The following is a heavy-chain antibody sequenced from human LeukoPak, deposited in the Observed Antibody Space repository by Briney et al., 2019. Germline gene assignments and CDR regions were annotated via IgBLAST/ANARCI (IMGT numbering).Heavy chain of an antibody. D-gene: IGHD5-24*01. CDR2: IYYTGST. V-gene: IGHV4-59*08. CDR1: GGSISGHY. J-gene: IGHJ4*02. CDR3: ARRRDAFEYGPFFDY. Sequence: PSETLSLTCTVSGGSISGHYWSWIRQPPGKGLEWIAYIYYTGSTDYNPSLKSRVTISVDSSKNQFSLKLSSVTAAGTAVYYCARRRDAFEYGPFFDYWGQGALVTVSS.